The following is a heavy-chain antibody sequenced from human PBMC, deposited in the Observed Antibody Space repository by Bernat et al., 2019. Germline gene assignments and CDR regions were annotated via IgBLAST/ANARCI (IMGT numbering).Heavy chain of an antibody. D-gene: IGHD6-19*01. CDR3: ARRRIAVAGTGGGGYYYYYMDV. Sequence: VQLVESGGGLVKPGGSLRLSCAASGFTFSNAWMSWVRQAPGKGLEWVAVIWYDGSNKYYADSVKGRFTISRDNSKNTLYLQMNSLRAEDTAVYYCARRRIAVAGTGGGGYYYYYMDVWGKGTTVTVSS. CDR2: IWYDGSNK. J-gene: IGHJ6*03. V-gene: IGHV3-33*08. CDR1: GFTFSNAW.